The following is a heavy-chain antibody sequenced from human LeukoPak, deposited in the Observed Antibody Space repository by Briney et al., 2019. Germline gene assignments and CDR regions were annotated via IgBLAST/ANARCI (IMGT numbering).Heavy chain of an antibody. V-gene: IGHV3-21*04. CDR2: ISGSSSYI. Sequence: GGSLRLSCAASGFTFSSYSMNWVRQAPGKGLEWVSYISGSSSYIYYADSVKGRFTISRDNSKNTLYLQMNSLRAEDTAVYYCAKEKSQWLYYYYMDVWGKGTTVTVSS. CDR1: GFTFSSYS. J-gene: IGHJ6*03. CDR3: AKEKSQWLYYYYMDV. D-gene: IGHD6-19*01.